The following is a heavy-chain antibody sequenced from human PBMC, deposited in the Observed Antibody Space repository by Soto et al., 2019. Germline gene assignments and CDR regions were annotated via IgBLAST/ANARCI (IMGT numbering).Heavy chain of an antibody. D-gene: IGHD6-19*01. CDR3: ARGLSSGWFDY. J-gene: IGHJ5*01. Sequence: EVQLVESGGGLVNPGGSLRVSCAASGFTFSNYSMNWVRQAPGKGLEWVSSISSTSKYIYYADSVKGRFTISRDNAKKSLYLQMNSLRAEDTAVYYCARGLSSGWFDYWGQGTLVTVSA. CDR2: ISSTSKYI. V-gene: IGHV3-21*01. CDR1: GFTFSNYS.